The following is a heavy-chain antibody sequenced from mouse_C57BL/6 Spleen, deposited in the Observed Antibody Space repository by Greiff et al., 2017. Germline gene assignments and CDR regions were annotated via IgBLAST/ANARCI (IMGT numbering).Heavy chain of an antibody. Sequence: VQLQQSGPELVKPGASVKISCKASGYAFSSSWMNWVKQRPGKGLEWIGRIYPGDGDTNYNGKFKGKATLTADKSSSTAYMQLSSLTSEDSAVYFCARDFITTVDYFDYWGQGTTLTVSS. CDR2: IYPGDGDT. CDR3: ARDFITTVDYFDY. CDR1: GYAFSSSW. J-gene: IGHJ2*01. D-gene: IGHD1-1*01. V-gene: IGHV1-82*01.